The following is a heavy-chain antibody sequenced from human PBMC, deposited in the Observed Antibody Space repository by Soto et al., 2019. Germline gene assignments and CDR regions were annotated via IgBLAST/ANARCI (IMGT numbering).Heavy chain of an antibody. Sequence: SETLSLTCTVSGGSISSVDYYWSWIRQPPGKGLEWIGYIYYSGSTYYNPSLKSRVTISVDTSKNQFSLKLSSVTAADTAVYYCAREEPRYYDSSGYGSWGQGTLVTVSS. J-gene: IGHJ5*02. CDR1: GGSISSVDYY. CDR2: IYYSGST. D-gene: IGHD3-22*01. CDR3: AREEPRYYDSSGYGS. V-gene: IGHV4-30-4*01.